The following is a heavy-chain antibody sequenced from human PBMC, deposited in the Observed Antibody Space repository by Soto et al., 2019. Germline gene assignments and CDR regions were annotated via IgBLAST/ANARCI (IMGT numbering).Heavy chain of an antibody. Sequence: LSLTCTVSGGSISSYYWSWIRQPPGKGLEWIGYIYYSGSTNYNPSLKSRVTISVDTSKNQFSLKLSSVTAADTAVYYCARGAVVTPEYFQHWGQGTLVTVSS. D-gene: IGHD2-21*02. CDR2: IYYSGST. CDR3: ARGAVVTPEYFQH. J-gene: IGHJ1*01. V-gene: IGHV4-59*01. CDR1: GGSISSYY.